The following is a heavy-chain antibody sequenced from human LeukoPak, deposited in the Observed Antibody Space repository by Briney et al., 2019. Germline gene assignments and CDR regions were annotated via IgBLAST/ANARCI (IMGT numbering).Heavy chain of an antibody. D-gene: IGHD3-3*01. V-gene: IGHV1-2*02. J-gene: IGHJ6*03. CDR3: ARDGLLYYDFWSGYYTGISYYYYMDV. CDR2: INPNTGGT. Sequence: ASVKVSCKPSGYNFTGYYLHWVRQAPGQGLEWMGWINPNTGGTNYAQNFQGRVTMTRDTSISTAYMELSRLRSDDTAVYYCARDGLLYYDFWSGYYTGISYYYYMDVWGKGTTVTVSS. CDR1: GYNFTGYY.